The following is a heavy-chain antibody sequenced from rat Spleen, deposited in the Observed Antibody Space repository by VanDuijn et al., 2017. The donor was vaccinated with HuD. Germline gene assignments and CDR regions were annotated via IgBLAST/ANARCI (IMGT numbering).Heavy chain of an antibody. J-gene: IGHJ2*01. V-gene: IGHV5-25*01. Sequence: EVQLVESDGGLVQPGRSLKLSCAASGFTLSDHYMAWVRQAPTKGLEWVATISPSSGSIYYRDSVKGRFTVSRDNAKSTVYLQMNSLRSGDTATYYCAVAGFGYWGHGVMVTVSS. CDR3: AVAGFGY. D-gene: IGHD4-4*01. CDR2: ISPSSGSI. CDR1: GFTLSDHY.